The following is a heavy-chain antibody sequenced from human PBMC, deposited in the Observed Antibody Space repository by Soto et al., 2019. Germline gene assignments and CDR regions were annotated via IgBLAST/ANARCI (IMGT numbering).Heavy chain of an antibody. Sequence: SVKVSCKASGGTFSSYTISWVRQAPGQGLEWMGRIIPILGIANYAQKFQGRVTITADKSTSTAYMELSSLRSEDTAVYYCAREDIVVVVAANHYYMDVWGKGTTVTVSS. D-gene: IGHD2-15*01. CDR2: IIPILGIA. CDR1: GGTFSSYT. CDR3: AREDIVVVVAANHYYMDV. V-gene: IGHV1-69*04. J-gene: IGHJ6*03.